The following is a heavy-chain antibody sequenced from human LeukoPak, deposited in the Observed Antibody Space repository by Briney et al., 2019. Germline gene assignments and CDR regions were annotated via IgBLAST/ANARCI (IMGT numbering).Heavy chain of an antibody. Sequence: ASVKVSCKASGYRFSNYGITWVRQAPGQGLECMGWISAYNGDTNYAQNFQGRLTMTTVTSTNTAYMELRSLRSDDTAVYYCARVGSPDSENSGWKLFFDYWGQGTLVTVSS. CDR2: ISAYNGDT. J-gene: IGHJ4*02. D-gene: IGHD6-19*01. CDR1: GYRFSNYG. CDR3: ARVGSPDSENSGWKLFFDY. V-gene: IGHV1-18*01.